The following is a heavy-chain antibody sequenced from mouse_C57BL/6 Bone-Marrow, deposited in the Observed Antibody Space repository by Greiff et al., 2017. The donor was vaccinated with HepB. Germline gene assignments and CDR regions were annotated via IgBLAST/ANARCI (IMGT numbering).Heavy chain of an antibody. Sequence: QVQLKESGPGLVAPSQSLSITCTVSGFSLTSYAISWVRQPPGKGLEWLGVIWTGGGTYYNSALKSRLSISKDNSKSQVFLKMNSLQTDDTARYYCARSGDGRAFAYWGQGTLVTVSA. CDR1: GFSLTSYA. CDR2: IWTGGGT. J-gene: IGHJ3*01. V-gene: IGHV2-9-1*01. D-gene: IGHD3-3*01. CDR3: ARSGDGRAFAY.